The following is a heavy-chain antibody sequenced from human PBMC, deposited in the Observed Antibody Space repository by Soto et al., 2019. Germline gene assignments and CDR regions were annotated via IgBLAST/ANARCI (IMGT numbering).Heavy chain of an antibody. CDR3: ARIDTVDVQGAFDI. CDR2: IFSNDEK. Sequence: GAGPKLVNPQETLPLTRPLSGFSLSKARMGGSWIRQPPGKALEWLAHIFSNDEKSYSTSLKSRLTISKDTSKSQVVLTMTNMDPVDTATYYCARIDTVDVQGAFDIWGQGTMVTVSS. D-gene: IGHD4-17*01. V-gene: IGHV2-26*01. J-gene: IGHJ3*02. CDR1: GFSLSKARMG.